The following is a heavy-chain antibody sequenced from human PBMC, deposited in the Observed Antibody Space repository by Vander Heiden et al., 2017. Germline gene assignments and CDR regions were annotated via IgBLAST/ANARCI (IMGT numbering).Heavy chain of an antibody. CDR1: GFTFSNYD. J-gene: IGHJ5*02. V-gene: IGHV3-23*01. D-gene: IGHD3-9*01. CDR3: AKGDYDILT. CDR2: ISGSGGST. Sequence: EVPLLESGGHLVQPGGSLRLSCAASGFTFSNYDITWARQAPGKGLEWVSGISGSGGSTFYADSVKGRFTISRDNSKNTLYLQVNSLRAEDTAVYYCAKGDYDILTWGQGTLVTVSS.